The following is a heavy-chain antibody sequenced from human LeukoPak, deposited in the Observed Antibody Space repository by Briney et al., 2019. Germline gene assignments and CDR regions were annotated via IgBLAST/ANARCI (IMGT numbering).Heavy chain of an antibody. J-gene: IGHJ4*02. CDR3: ASREL. Sequence: PGGSLRLSCAVSGITLSNYGMSWVRQAPGKGLEWVAGISDSGGSTNYADSVKGRFTISRDNPKNTLYLQMNSLRAEDTAVYYCASRELWGQGTLVTVSS. D-gene: IGHD1-26*01. V-gene: IGHV3-23*01. CDR2: ISDSGGST. CDR1: GITLSNYG.